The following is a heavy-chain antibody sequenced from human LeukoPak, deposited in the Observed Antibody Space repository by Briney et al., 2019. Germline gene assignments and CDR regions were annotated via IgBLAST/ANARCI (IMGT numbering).Heavy chain of an antibody. J-gene: IGHJ5*02. Sequence: GGSLRLSCAASGFTFSDYYMSWIRQAPGKGLEWVSYISSSGSTIYYADSVKGRFTVSRDNAKNSLYLQMNSLRAEDTAAYYCARVRAGEDWFDPWGQGTLVTVSS. CDR3: ARVRAGEDWFDP. CDR2: ISSSGSTI. D-gene: IGHD4-17*01. V-gene: IGHV3-11*01. CDR1: GFTFSDYY.